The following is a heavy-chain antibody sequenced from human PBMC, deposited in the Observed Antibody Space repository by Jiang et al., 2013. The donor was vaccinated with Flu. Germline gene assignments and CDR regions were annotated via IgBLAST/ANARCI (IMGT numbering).Heavy chain of an antibody. CDR2: ISSSSSYI. CDR3: ARGERAVRGVIIYYGMDV. J-gene: IGHJ6*02. CDR1: GFTFSSYS. D-gene: IGHD3-10*01. V-gene: IGHV3-21*01. Sequence: KPGGSLRLSCAASGFTFSSYSMNWVRQAPGKGLEWVSSISSSSSYIYYADSVKGRFTISRDNAKNSLYLQMNSLRAEDTAVYYCARGERAVRGVIIYYGMDVWGQGTTVTVSS.